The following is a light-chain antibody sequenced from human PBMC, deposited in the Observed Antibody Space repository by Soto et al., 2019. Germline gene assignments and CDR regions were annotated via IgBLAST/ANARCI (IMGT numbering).Light chain of an antibody. CDR3: MQAIQAPRT. J-gene: IGKJ1*01. CDR1: QRLLHRNGNIY. V-gene: IGKV2-28*01. CDR2: LGS. Sequence: DIVLTQSPLSLPVTPGEPASISCRSSQRLLHRNGNIYLEWYLQKPGQSPQLLIYLGSIRASGVPDRFSGSGSGTDFTLKITRVEAEDVGVYYGMQAIQAPRTFGLGTKVEIK.